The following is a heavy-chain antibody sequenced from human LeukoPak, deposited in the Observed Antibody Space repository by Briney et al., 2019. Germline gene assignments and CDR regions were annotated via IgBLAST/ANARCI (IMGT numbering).Heavy chain of an antibody. J-gene: IGHJ4*02. CDR1: GYSFTSYW. CDR3: ARQGGYNVFDY. CDR2: IYPGDSDT. V-gene: IGHV5-51*01. D-gene: IGHD5-24*01. Sequence: GESLKISCKGSGYSFTSYWIGWVRKMPGKGLDWMGVIYPGDSDTRYSPSFQGQVTISADQSISTPYLQWSSLKASDTAMYYCARQGGYNVFDYWGQGTLVTVSS.